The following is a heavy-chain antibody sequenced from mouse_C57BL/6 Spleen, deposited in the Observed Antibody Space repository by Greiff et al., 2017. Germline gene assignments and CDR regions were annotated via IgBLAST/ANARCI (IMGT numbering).Heavy chain of an antibody. CDR1: GYAFSSYW. CDR3: AIITTVVATDYYAMDY. J-gene: IGHJ4*01. V-gene: IGHV1-80*01. Sequence: VQLQESGAELVKPGALVKISCKASGYAFSSYWMNWVKQRPGKGLEWIGQIYPGDGDTNYNGKFKGKATLTADKSSSTAYMQLSSLTSEDSAVYFCAIITTVVATDYYAMDYWGQGTSVTVSS. CDR2: IYPGDGDT. D-gene: IGHD1-1*01.